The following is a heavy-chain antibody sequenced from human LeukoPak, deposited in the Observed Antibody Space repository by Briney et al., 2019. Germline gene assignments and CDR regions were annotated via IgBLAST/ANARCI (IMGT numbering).Heavy chain of an antibody. D-gene: IGHD3-10*01. CDR3: AREGRGVPTYYYYYMDV. CDR2: ISSSSSYI. V-gene: IGHV3-21*01. J-gene: IGHJ6*03. CDR1: GFTFSSYE. Sequence: GGSLRLSCAASGFTFSSYEMNWVRQAPGKGLEWVSSISSSSSYIYYADSVKGRFTISRDNAKNSLYLQMNSLRAEDTAVYYCAREGRGVPTYYYYYMDVWGKGTTVTVSS.